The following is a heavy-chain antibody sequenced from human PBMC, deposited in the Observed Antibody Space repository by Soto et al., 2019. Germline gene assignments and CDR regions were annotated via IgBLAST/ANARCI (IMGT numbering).Heavy chain of an antibody. Sequence: SETLSLTCTVSGGSVSSGSYSWSWIRQPPGKGLECIGYIYYSGSTNYNPSLKSRVTISVDTSKNQFSLKLSSVTAADTAVYYCASNIVLVPAAIAYYYYYGMDVWGQGTTVTVSS. CDR1: GGSVSSGSYS. CDR2: IYYSGST. J-gene: IGHJ6*02. V-gene: IGHV4-61*01. D-gene: IGHD2-2*01. CDR3: ASNIVLVPAAIAYYYYYGMDV.